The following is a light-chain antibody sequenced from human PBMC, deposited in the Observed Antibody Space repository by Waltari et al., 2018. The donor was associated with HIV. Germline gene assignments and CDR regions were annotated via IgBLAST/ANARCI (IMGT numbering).Light chain of an antibody. Sequence: DIQMTQSPSSLSASVGDRVTITCRASQSISSYLNWYQQKPGKAPKLLISAASSLESGVPSRFSGSRSVTDFTLIISGLQPEDFATYYCQQTFDGPRTFGGGTKVEI. CDR3: QQTFDGPRT. J-gene: IGKJ4*01. CDR2: AAS. V-gene: IGKV1-39*01. CDR1: QSISSY.